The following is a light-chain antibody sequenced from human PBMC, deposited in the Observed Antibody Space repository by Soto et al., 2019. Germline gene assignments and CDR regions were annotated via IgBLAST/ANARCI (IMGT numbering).Light chain of an antibody. CDR3: QQRSNWPIT. J-gene: IGKJ5*01. Sequence: DIQMTQSPSTLSASVGDTVTVTCRASQSVSGWLAWYQQKPGKAPKLLIYSASDLESGVPSRFSGSGSGTDFTLTISSLEPEDFAVYYCQQRSNWPITFGQGTRLEI. CDR1: QSVSGW. CDR2: SAS. V-gene: IGKV1-5*03.